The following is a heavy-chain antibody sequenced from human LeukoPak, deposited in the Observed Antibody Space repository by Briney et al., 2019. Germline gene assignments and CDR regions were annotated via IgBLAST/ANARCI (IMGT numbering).Heavy chain of an antibody. CDR3: ARDNIYGSGSYYSN. D-gene: IGHD3-10*01. Sequence: PSETLSLTCTVSGGSISGYYWSWIRQAPGKGLEWIGYIYYSGSTNYNPSLQSRVTMSVDTSKNQFSLKLRSVTAADTAVYYCARDNIYGSGSYYSNWGQGTLVTVSS. CDR2: IYYSGST. V-gene: IGHV4-59*01. CDR1: GGSISGYY. J-gene: IGHJ4*02.